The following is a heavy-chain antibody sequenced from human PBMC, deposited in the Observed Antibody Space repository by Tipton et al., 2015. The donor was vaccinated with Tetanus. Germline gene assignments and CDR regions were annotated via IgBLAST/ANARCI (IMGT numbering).Heavy chain of an antibody. D-gene: IGHD2-21*02. V-gene: IGHV3-23*01. CDR1: GFTFTTYG. Sequence: SLRLSCAASGFTFTTYGMSWVRQAPGKGLEWLSAISGSGGSTHYADSVKGRFTISRDNSKNTLYLQMNSLRADDTAVYYCAKACSGDCRNRMDVWGQGTTVIVSS. CDR2: ISGSGGST. CDR3: AKACSGDCRNRMDV. J-gene: IGHJ6*02.